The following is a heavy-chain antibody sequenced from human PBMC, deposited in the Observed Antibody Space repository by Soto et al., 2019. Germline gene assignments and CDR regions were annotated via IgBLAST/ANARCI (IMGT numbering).Heavy chain of an antibody. CDR2: IYYSGST. D-gene: IGHD2-15*01. CDR3: ARDRGMVAATPPYYYYYMDV. Sequence: QVQLQESGPGLVKPSQTLSLTCTVSGGSISSGGYYWSWIRQHPGKGLEWIGYIYYSGSTYYNPSLKSRVTISVDTSKNQFSLKLSSVTAADTAVYYCARDRGMVAATPPYYYYYMDVWGKGTTVTVSS. CDR1: GGSISSGGYY. V-gene: IGHV4-31*03. J-gene: IGHJ6*03.